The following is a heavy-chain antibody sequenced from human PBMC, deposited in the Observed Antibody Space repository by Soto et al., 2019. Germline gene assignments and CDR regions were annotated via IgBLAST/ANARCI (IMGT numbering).Heavy chain of an antibody. CDR3: ARVGCSGGSCYRYYYYYMDV. Sequence: PSETLSLTCAVYGGSFSGYYWSWIRQPPGKGLEWIGEINHSGSTNYNPSLKSRVTISVDTSKNQFSLKLSSVTAADTAVYYCARVGCSGGSCYRYYYYYMDVWGKGTTVTVS. J-gene: IGHJ6*03. CDR2: INHSGST. CDR1: GGSFSGYY. D-gene: IGHD2-15*01. V-gene: IGHV4-34*01.